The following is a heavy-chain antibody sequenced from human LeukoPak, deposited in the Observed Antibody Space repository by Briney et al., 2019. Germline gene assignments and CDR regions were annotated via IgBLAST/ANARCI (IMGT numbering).Heavy chain of an antibody. CDR1: GFTFSSYA. J-gene: IGHJ4*02. Sequence: GGSLRLSCAASGFTFSSYAMHWVRQAPEKGLVWVSHSSGDGSSATYADSVKGRFTISRDNAKNTLYLQMNSLRADDTAVYYCARPYYDILTAHMPGYGYWGQGTLVTVSS. CDR3: ARPYYDILTAHMPGYGY. CDR2: SSGDGSSA. V-gene: IGHV3-74*01. D-gene: IGHD3-9*01.